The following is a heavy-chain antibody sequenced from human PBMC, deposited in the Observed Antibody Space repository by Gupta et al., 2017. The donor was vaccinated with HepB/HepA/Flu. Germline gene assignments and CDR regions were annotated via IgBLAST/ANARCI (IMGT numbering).Heavy chain of an antibody. CDR3: AKGQSQADY. CDR1: GFTFSNYA. V-gene: IGHV3-23*01. J-gene: IGHJ4*02. Sequence: EVQLLESGGDLVQPGGSRGHSLSASGFTFSNYAMSGVSQAPGKGLEWVSSINNRDGSTDYADSVKGRFTISRENSKKTLYMQMKSLTAEDTAVDYCAKGQSQADYWGQGTLVTVSS. CDR2: INNRDGST.